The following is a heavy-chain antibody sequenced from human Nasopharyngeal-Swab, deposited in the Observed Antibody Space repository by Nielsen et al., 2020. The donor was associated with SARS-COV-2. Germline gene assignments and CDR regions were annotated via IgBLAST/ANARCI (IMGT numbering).Heavy chain of an antibody. CDR3: VKDNLLRAFDL. V-gene: IGHV3-30*04. J-gene: IGHJ3*01. CDR1: GFTFSSYA. D-gene: IGHD2-15*01. CDR2: ISNDGNDK. Sequence: LKISCAASGFTFSSYAMHWVRQAPGKGLEWVVAISNDGNDKYYADSVKGRFTISRDNAKNSLYLQMNSLRAEDTALYYCVKDNLLRAFDLWGQGTMVTASS.